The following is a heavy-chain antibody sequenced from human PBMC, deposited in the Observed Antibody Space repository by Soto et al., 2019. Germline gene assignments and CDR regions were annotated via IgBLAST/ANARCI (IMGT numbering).Heavy chain of an antibody. CDR3: LIFSSGNYGDYALNFDY. D-gene: IGHD4-17*01. J-gene: IGHJ4*02. CDR1: GYTFTSYG. Sequence: QVPLVQSGAEVKKPGASVKVSCKASGYTFTSYGISWVRQAPGQGLEWMGWISAYNGNTNYAQKLQGRVTMTTDTSTSTAYMELRSLRSDYTAVYDCLIFSSGNYGDYALNFDYWGQGTLVTVCS. CDR2: ISAYNGNT. V-gene: IGHV1-18*01.